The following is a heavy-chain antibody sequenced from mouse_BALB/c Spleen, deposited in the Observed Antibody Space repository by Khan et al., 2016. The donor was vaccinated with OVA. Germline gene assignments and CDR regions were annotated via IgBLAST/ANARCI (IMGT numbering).Heavy chain of an antibody. CDR3: ARISSYWYSDV. V-gene: IGHV9-1*02. J-gene: IGHJ1*01. Sequence: QIQLVQSGPELKKPGETVKISCKASGYTFTNYGMNWVKQAPGKGLKWMGWINTYTGEPTYADDFKGRFVFSLETSASNAYLQISNLKTEDMTTYFCARISSYWYSDVWGAGTTVTVSS. D-gene: IGHD6-2*01. CDR2: INTYTGEP. CDR1: GYTFTNYG.